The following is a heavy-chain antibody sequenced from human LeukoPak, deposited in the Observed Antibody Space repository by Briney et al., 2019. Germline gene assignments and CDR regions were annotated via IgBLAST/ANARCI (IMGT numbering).Heavy chain of an antibody. V-gene: IGHV1-69*05. J-gene: IGHJ4*02. CDR2: IIPIFGTA. CDR1: GGTFSSYA. Sequence: SVKVSCKASGGTFSSYAISWVRQAPGQGLEWMGRIIPIFGTANYAQKFQGRVTITTDESTSTAYMELSSLRSEDTAAYYCASVDYGDYGRFDYWGQGTLVTVSP. D-gene: IGHD4-17*01. CDR3: ASVDYGDYGRFDY.